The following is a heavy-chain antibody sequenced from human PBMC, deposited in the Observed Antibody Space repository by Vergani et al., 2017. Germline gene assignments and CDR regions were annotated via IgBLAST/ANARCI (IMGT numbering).Heavy chain of an antibody. Sequence: EVQLVESGGGLVQPGGSLRLSCSASGFTFSSYAMHWVRQAPGKGLEYVSAISSNRGSTYYADSVKGRFTISRDNSKNTLYLQMSSLRAEDTAVYYCVKDRRAAAGGGYFDYWGQGTLVTVSS. CDR3: VKDRRAAAGGGYFDY. D-gene: IGHD6-13*01. V-gene: IGHV3-64D*06. CDR1: GFTFSSYA. CDR2: ISSNRGST. J-gene: IGHJ4*02.